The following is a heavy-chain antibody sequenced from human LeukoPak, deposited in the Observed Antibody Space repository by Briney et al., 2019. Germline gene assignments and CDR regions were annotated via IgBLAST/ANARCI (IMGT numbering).Heavy chain of an antibody. Sequence: SETLSLTCTVSGGSISSSSYYWGWIRQPPGKGLEWIGRIYSSGSTNYNPSLESRVTMSVDTSKNQLSLKLSSVTAADTAVYYCARDVVAAAGTWDYWGQGTLVTVSS. V-gene: IGHV4-39*07. CDR2: IYSSGST. CDR1: GGSISSSSYY. J-gene: IGHJ4*02. CDR3: ARDVVAAAGTWDY. D-gene: IGHD6-13*01.